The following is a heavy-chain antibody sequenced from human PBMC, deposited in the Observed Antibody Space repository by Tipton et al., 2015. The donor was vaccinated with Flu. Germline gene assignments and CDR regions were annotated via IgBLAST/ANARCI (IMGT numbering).Heavy chain of an antibody. CDR2: IYSSGST. J-gene: IGHJ4*02. CDR1: GGSISSSSNF. Sequence: TLSLTCSVSGGSISSSSNFWGWIRQPPGKGLEWIGTIYSSGSTYYNPSLKSRVTISLDTSKNHFSLKLTSVTAADTAVYYCGRDLGEWSSTRCYSIGYLDYWGQGTLVTVSS. D-gene: IGHD2-2*01. V-gene: IGHV4-39*02. CDR3: GRDLGEWSSTRCYSIGYLDY.